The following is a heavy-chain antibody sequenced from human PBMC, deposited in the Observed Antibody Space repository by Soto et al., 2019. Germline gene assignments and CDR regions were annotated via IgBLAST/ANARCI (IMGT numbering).Heavy chain of an antibody. V-gene: IGHV3-30-3*01. CDR1: GFTFSSYA. D-gene: IGHD6-19*01. Sequence: GGSLRLSCAASGFTFSSYAMHWVRQAPGKGLEWVAVISYDGSNKYYADSVKGRFTISRDNSKNTLYLQMNSLRAEDTAVYYCARDRDSSGLFWFDPWGQGTLVTVSS. CDR3: ARDRDSSGLFWFDP. CDR2: ISYDGSNK. J-gene: IGHJ5*02.